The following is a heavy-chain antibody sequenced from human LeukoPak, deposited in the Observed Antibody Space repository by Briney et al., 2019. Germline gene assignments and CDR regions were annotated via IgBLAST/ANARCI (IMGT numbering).Heavy chain of an antibody. CDR3: AKDFVTMVRGVTITYYFDY. CDR2: ISGSGGST. V-gene: IGHV3-23*01. D-gene: IGHD3-10*01. CDR1: GFTFSSYA. Sequence: GGSLRLSCAASGFTFSSYAMSWVRQAPGKGLEWVSAISGSGGSTYYADSVKGRFTISRDNSKNTLYLQMNSLRAEDTAVYYCAKDFVTMVRGVTITYYFDYWGQGTLVTVSS. J-gene: IGHJ4*02.